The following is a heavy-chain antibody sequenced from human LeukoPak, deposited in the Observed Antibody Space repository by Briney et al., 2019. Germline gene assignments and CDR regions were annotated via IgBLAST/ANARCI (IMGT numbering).Heavy chain of an antibody. Sequence: PSETLSLTCAVYGVSFSGYYWSWIRQPPGKGLEWIGEINHSGSTNYNPSLKSRVTISVDTSKNQFSLKLSSVTAADTAVYYCAVGRGQWLLYYFDYWGQGTLVTVSS. CDR2: INHSGST. CDR3: AVGRGQWLLYYFDY. V-gene: IGHV4-34*01. CDR1: GVSFSGYY. D-gene: IGHD3-22*01. J-gene: IGHJ4*02.